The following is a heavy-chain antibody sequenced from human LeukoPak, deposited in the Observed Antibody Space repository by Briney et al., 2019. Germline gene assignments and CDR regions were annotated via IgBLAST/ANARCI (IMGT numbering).Heavy chain of an antibody. V-gene: IGHV3-48*02. Sequence: GGSLRLSCAASGSTFSSYSMNWVRQAPGKGLEWVSYISSSSSTIYYADSVKGRFTISRDNAKNSLYLQMNSLRDEDTAVYYFARAKNPYCCGGCRWFDPWGQGTLVTVSS. D-gene: IGHD2-21*02. CDR2: ISSSSSTI. J-gene: IGHJ5*02. CDR1: GSTFSSYS. CDR3: ARAKNPYCCGGCRWFDP.